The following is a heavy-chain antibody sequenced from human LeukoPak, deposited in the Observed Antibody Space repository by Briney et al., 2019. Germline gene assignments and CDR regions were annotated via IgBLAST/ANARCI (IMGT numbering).Heavy chain of an antibody. V-gene: IGHV3-21*01. CDR1: GFTFSSYS. J-gene: IGHJ4*02. CDR2: ISSSSSYI. Sequence: GGSLRLSCAASGFTFSSYSMNWVRQAPGKWLEWVSSISSSSSYIYYADSVKGRFTISRDNAKNSLYLQMNSLRAEDTAVYYCARVPSSSWPNCYDYWGQGTLVTVSS. D-gene: IGHD6-13*01. CDR3: ARVPSSSWPNCYDY.